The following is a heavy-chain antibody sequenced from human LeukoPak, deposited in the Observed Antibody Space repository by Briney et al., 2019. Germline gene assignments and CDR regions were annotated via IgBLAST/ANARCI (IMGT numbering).Heavy chain of an antibody. D-gene: IGHD5-12*01. V-gene: IGHV4-59*01. CDR3: ARGLSDGYEYYFDY. J-gene: IGHJ4*02. Sequence: SETLSLTCTASGGSISSYYWSWIRQPPGKGLEWIGYIYYGGSTNYNPSLKSRVTISVDTSKNQFSLKLSSVTAADTAVYYCARGLSDGYEYYFDYWGQGTLVTVSS. CDR1: GGSISSYY. CDR2: IYYGGST.